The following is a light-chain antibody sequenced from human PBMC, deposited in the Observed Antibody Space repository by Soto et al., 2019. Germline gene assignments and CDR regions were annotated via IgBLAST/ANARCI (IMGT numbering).Light chain of an antibody. CDR2: VAS. CDR1: QSIGRF. V-gene: IGKV1-39*01. J-gene: IGKJ4*01. CDR3: QQSFTTPLT. Sequence: DIQMTQSPSSLSASVGDRVTITCRASQSIGRFLNWHQQKPGKAPNVLINVASTLRSGVPSRFSGSGSGTDFNLTINSLQPEDFATYFCQQSFTTPLTVGGGTKV.